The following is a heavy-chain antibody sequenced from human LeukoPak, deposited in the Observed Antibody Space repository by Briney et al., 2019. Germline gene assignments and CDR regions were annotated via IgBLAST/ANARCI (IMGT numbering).Heavy chain of an antibody. CDR3: AKWSLRYFDWLSLGQHAFDI. V-gene: IGHV3-23*01. CDR1: GFTFSSYA. D-gene: IGHD3-9*01. J-gene: IGHJ3*02. CDR2: ISGSGGST. Sequence: GGSLRLSCAASGFTFSSYAMSWVRQAPGKGLEWVSAISGSGGSTYYADSVKGRFTISRDNSKNTLYLQMNSLRAEDTAVYYCAKWSLRYFDWLSLGQHAFDIWGQGTMVTVSP.